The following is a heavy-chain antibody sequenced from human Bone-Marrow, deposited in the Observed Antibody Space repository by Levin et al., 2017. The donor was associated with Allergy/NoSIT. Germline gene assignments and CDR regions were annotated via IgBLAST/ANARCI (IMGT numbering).Heavy chain of an antibody. D-gene: IGHD4-11*01. CDR1: GFTFNVNA. J-gene: IGHJ5*01. Sequence: GGSLRLSCAASGFTFNVNALHWVRQAPGKGLDWVAVISYDGSNIFYADSVKGRFTISRDNSKNTLYLQMDSLRPEDTATYYCTKISNATLRSYFDSWGQGTLVTVSS. CDR2: ISYDGSNI. V-gene: IGHV3-30-3*02. CDR3: TKISNATLRSYFDS.